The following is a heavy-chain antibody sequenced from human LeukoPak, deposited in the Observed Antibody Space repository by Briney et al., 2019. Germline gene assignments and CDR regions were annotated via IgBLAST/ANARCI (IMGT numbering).Heavy chain of an antibody. V-gene: IGHV3-21*01. D-gene: IGHD3-10*01. CDR1: GFTFSNYN. J-gene: IGHJ4*02. CDR2: ITSSGTYT. CDR3: AGSGTPLDY. Sequence: GGSLRLSCADSGFTFSNYNMNWVRQAPGKAMEWVSSITSSGTYTFYADSVKGRFTISRDNAKNSLYLQMNSLRAEDTAVYYCAGSGTPLDYWGQGTLVTVSS.